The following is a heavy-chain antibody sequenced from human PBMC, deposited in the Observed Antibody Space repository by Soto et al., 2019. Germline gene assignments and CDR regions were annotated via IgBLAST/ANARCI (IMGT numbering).Heavy chain of an antibody. CDR2: ISGSGGST. Sequence: EVQLFESGGGLVQPGGSLRLSCAASGFTFSSYAMSWVRQAPGKGLEWVSAISGSGGSTYYADSVKGRFTISRDNSKNTLYLQMNRLRAEDTSVYYCAKTAGDDFWSGYHYYDYGMDVWGQGTTVTVSS. CDR1: GFTFSSYA. J-gene: IGHJ6*02. V-gene: IGHV3-23*01. CDR3: AKTAGDDFWSGYHYYDYGMDV. D-gene: IGHD3-3*01.